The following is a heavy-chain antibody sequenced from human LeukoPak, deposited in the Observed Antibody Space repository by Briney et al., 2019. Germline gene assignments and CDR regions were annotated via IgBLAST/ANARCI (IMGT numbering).Heavy chain of an antibody. D-gene: IGHD6-13*01. CDR3: ARDSNLAAAGSGENWFDP. Sequence: GGSLRLSGAASGFTFSSYGMDWVRQAPGKGLEWVAVIWYDGSNKYYADSVKGRVTISRDNSKNTLYLQMNSLRAEDTAVYYCARDSNLAAAGSGENWFDPWGQGTLVTVSS. CDR2: IWYDGSNK. V-gene: IGHV3-33*01. J-gene: IGHJ5*02. CDR1: GFTFSSYG.